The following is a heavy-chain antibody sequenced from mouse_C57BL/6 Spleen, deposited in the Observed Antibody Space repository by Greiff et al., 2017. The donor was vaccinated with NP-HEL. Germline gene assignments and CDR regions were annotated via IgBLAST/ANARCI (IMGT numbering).Heavy chain of an antibody. V-gene: IGHV1-18*01. Sequence: VQLQQSGPELVKPGASVKIPCKASGYTFTDYNMDWVKQSHGKSLAWIGDINPNNGGTIYNQKFKGKATLTVDKSSSTAYMELRSLTSEDTAVYYCARNSYGSSSLAYWGQGTLVTVSA. CDR3: ARNSYGSSSLAY. J-gene: IGHJ3*01. D-gene: IGHD1-1*01. CDR2: INPNNGGT. CDR1: GYTFTDYN.